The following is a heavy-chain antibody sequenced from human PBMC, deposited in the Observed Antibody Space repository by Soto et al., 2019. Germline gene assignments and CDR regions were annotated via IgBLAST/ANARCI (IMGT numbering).Heavy chain of an antibody. D-gene: IGHD2-8*01. Sequence: SLKVSCKASGGTFSSYAISWVRQAPGQGLEWMGGIIPIFGTANYAQKFQGRVTITADESTSTAYMELSSLRSEDTAVYYCARENGAFYGMDVWGQGTTVNVSS. V-gene: IGHV1-69*13. J-gene: IGHJ6*02. CDR1: GGTFSSYA. CDR2: IIPIFGTA. CDR3: ARENGAFYGMDV.